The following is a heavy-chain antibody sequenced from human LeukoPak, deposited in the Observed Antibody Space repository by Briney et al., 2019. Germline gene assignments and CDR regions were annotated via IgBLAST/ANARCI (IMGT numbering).Heavy chain of an antibody. V-gene: IGHV4-59*01. J-gene: IGHJ4*02. CDR3: ARDHGGNDGRGFHFDH. CDR2: IDKGGST. CDR1: GGSISNFY. Sequence: SETLSLTCTVSGGSISNFYWSWIRQPPGKGLEWIGYIDKGGSTNFTPSLKSRGTISVATSKNQYSLRLSSVTAADTAVYYCARDHGGNDGRGFHFDHWGRGTLVTVSS. D-gene: IGHD4-23*01.